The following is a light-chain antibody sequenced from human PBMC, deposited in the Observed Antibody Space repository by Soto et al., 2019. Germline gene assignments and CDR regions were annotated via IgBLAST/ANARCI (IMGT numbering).Light chain of an antibody. CDR2: STS. CDR3: LLYYRGAQL. CDR1: TGEVTIGHY. Sequence: QAVVTQEHSLTVSPGGTVTLTCASSTGEVTIGHYPNWFQQKPGQAPTSLIHSTSTKHSWTPARFSGSLIGGRAALSLSGAQHQDEAEYYGLLYYRGAQLFGGGTKLTVL. V-gene: IGLV7-43*01. J-gene: IGLJ3*02.